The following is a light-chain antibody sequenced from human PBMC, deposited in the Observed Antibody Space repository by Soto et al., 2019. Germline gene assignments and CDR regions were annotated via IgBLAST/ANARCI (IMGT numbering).Light chain of an antibody. CDR3: ASWDDTLFGWV. CDR2: SNT. Sequence: QAVVTQPPSVSGTPGQGVTISCFGGSSNLATNYVYWYQLLPGTAPNLVIFSNTIRPPRVPDRFSGSKSGASASLVISGLRSEDEADYFRASWDDTLFGWVFGGGTKLTVL. J-gene: IGLJ3*02. V-gene: IGLV1-47*02. CDR1: SSNLATNY.